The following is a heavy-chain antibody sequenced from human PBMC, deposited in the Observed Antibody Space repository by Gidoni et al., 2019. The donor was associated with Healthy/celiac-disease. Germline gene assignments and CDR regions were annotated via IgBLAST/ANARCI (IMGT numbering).Heavy chain of an antibody. D-gene: IGHD2-15*01. CDR2: IYYSGST. J-gene: IGHJ6*02. CDR3: ARQWCSGGSCYFYNGMDV. Sequence: QLQLQESGPGLVKPSETLSLTCTVSGGSISSSSYSWGWIRQPPGKGLEWIGSIYYSGSTYYNPSLKSRVTISVDTSKNQFSLKLSSVTAADTAVYYCARQWCSGGSCYFYNGMDVWGQGTTVTVSS. CDR1: GGSISSSSYS. V-gene: IGHV4-39*01.